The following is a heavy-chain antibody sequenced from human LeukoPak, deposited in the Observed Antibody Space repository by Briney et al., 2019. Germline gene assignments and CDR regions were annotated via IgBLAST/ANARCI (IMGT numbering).Heavy chain of an antibody. V-gene: IGHV3-7*05. CDR1: GFTFSNYW. CDR2: IKEDGSEK. Sequence: PGGSLRPYCAASGFTFSNYWMNWVRQAPGKGLECVASIKEDGSEKYYVDSVKGRFTISRDNARNSLSLQMNSLTAEDTALYYCARGLGYGWFDPWGQGTLVTVSS. J-gene: IGHJ5*02. CDR3: ARGLGYGWFDP. D-gene: IGHD5-18*01.